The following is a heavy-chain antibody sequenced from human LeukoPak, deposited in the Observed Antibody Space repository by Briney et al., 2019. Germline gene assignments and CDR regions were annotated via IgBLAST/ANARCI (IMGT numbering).Heavy chain of an antibody. D-gene: IGHD5-18*01. CDR3: ARDLAYSRLDY. CDR2: IRQDGRDM. V-gene: IGHV3-7*01. CDR1: GFTFSNYW. Sequence: GGSLRLSCAASGFTFSNYWMIWVRQAPGKGLEWVANIRQDGRDMRYVDSVRGRFTISRDNAKNLLYLQVNSLRVEDTAFYYCARDLAYSRLDYWGQGMLVTVSS. J-gene: IGHJ4*02.